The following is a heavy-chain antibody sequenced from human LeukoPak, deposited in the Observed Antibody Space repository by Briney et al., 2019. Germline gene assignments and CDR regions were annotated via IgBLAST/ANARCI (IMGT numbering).Heavy chain of an antibody. D-gene: IGHD3-22*01. CDR1: GYTLTELS. CDR2: FDPEDGET. CDR3: ARDPAYYCDSSGYGAFDP. Sequence: GASVKVSCKVSGYTLTELSMHWVRQAPGKGLEWMGGFDPEDGETIYAQKFQGRVTMTEDTSTDTAYMELSSLRSEDTAVYYCARDPAYYCDSSGYGAFDPWGQGTLVTVSS. J-gene: IGHJ5*02. V-gene: IGHV1-24*01.